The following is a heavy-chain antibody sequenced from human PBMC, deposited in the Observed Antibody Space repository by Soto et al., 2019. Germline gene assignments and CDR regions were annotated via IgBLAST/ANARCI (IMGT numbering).Heavy chain of an antibody. CDR3: AKALVSSSTLGALDI. V-gene: IGHV3-23*01. CDR2: ISTSGRST. J-gene: IGHJ3*02. D-gene: IGHD3-10*01. Sequence: PGGSLRLSCAASGFIFSNYAISWVRQAPGKGLEWVSVISTSGRSTYYADFVKGRFTISRDNSKNTLYLQMNSLRVEDTALYYCAKALVSSSTLGALDIWGQGTMVTV. CDR1: GFIFSNYA.